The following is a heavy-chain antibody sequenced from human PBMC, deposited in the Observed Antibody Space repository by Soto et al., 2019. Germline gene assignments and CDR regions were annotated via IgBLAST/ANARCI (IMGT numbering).Heavy chain of an antibody. CDR2: INAGNGNT. CDR3: ASASGSSWYFGYFQH. Sequence: QVQLVQSGAEVKKPGASVKVSCKASGYTFTSYAMHWVRQAPGQRLEWMGWINAGNGNTNYSQKFQGRVTITRDTSASTAYMELSSLRSEDTAVYYCASASGSSWYFGYFQHWGQGTLVTVSS. CDR1: GYTFTSYA. D-gene: IGHD6-13*01. V-gene: IGHV1-3*01. J-gene: IGHJ1*01.